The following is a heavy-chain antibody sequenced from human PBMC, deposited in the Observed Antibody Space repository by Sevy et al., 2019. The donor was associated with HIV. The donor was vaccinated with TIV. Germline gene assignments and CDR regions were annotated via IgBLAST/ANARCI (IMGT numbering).Heavy chain of an antibody. CDR1: GFTVSSNY. D-gene: IGHD1-26*01. J-gene: IGHJ6*02. Sequence: GGSLRLSCAASGFTVSSNYMSWVRQAPGKGLEWVAVIYSGGSTYYADSVKGRFTSSRDNSKNTLYLQMNSLRAEDTAVYYCARDLGVGATIADVWGQGTTVTVSS. CDR2: IYSGGST. CDR3: ARDLGVGATIADV. V-gene: IGHV3-53*01.